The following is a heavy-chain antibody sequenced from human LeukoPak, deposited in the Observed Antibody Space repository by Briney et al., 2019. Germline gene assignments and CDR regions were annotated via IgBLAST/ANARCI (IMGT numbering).Heavy chain of an antibody. J-gene: IGHJ3*02. CDR1: GFMFSNYG. Sequence: PGGSLRLSSAASGFMFSNYGMQWVRQAPGKGLEWVAVIAYDGSNKYYADSVKGRFTISRDNSKNTLYLQMNSLRAEDTDVYYCAKDLRRRYYFGSGSRGGTFDIWGQGTMVTVSS. CDR2: IAYDGSNK. D-gene: IGHD3-10*01. V-gene: IGHV3-30*18. CDR3: AKDLRRRYYFGSGSRGGTFDI.